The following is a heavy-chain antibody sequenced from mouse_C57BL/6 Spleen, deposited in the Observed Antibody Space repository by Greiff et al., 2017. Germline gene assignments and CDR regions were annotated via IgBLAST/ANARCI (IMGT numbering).Heavy chain of an antibody. V-gene: IGHV1-26*01. CDR2: INPNNGGT. CDR1: GYTFTDYY. CDR3: ARRGNYYEGFAC. J-gene: IGHJ3*01. Sequence: EVKLQQSGPELVKPGASVKISCKASGYTFTDYYMNWVKQSHGKSLEWIGDINPNNGGTSYNQKFKGKATLTVDKSSSTAYMELRSLTSEDSAVYYCARRGNYYEGFACWGQGTLVTVSA. D-gene: IGHD2-1*01.